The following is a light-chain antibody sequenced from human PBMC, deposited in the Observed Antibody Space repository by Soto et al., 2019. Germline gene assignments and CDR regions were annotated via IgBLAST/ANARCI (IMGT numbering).Light chain of an antibody. V-gene: IGKV4-1*01. Sequence: DFVMTQSPDSLAVSLGERATLNCKSSQSVLYSLNNRNHLAWYQKKPGQPPRLLVYWASTRESGVPDRFSGSGSGTDFSLTISSLQAEDVAVYYCQQYYRSPLSFGGGTRVEIK. J-gene: IGKJ4*01. CDR1: QSVLYSLNNRNH. CDR3: QQYYRSPLS. CDR2: WAS.